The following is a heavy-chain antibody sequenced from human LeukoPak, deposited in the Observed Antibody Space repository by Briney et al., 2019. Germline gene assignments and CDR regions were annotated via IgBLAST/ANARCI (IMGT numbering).Heavy chain of an antibody. CDR1: GFTFTRYS. J-gene: IGHJ4*02. D-gene: IGHD5-18*01. CDR2: IWYDGSNK. CDR3: ARDVNSYAHCGH. Sequence: GGSLRLSCAASGFTFTRYSMHWVRQAPGKGLEWVAVIWYDGSNKYYADSVKGRFTISRDNSKNTLYLQMNSLRAEDTAVYYCARDVNSYAHCGHWGQGTLVTVSS. V-gene: IGHV3-33*08.